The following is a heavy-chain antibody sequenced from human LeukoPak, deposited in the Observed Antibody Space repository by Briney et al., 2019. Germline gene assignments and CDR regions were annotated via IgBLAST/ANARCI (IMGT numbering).Heavy chain of an antibody. CDR3: ARDGLDDNCSGGSCYSPNAFDI. D-gene: IGHD2-15*01. V-gene: IGHV3-30-3*01. Sequence: GGSPRLSCAASGFTFSSYAMHWVRQAPGKGLEWVAVISYDGSNKYYADSVKGRFTISRDNSKNTLYLQMNSLRAEGTAVYYCARDGLDDNCSGGSCYSPNAFDIWGQGTMVTVSS. CDR2: ISYDGSNK. J-gene: IGHJ3*02. CDR1: GFTFSSYA.